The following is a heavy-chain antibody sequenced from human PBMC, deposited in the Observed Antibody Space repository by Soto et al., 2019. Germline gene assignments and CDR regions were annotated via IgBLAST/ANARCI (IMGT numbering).Heavy chain of an antibody. D-gene: IGHD5-12*01. J-gene: IGHJ4*02. V-gene: IGHV1-18*01. Sequence: QVQLVQSGAEVKKPGASVKVSCKTSGYTFSNYGINWVRQAPGQGLEWMGWISAYNGNTNFAQKLQGRVPLTTDTPPTPAYMELRSLTSDDTAVYYCARDLVPGYTGFADYWGQGTLVTVSS. CDR2: ISAYNGNT. CDR1: GYTFSNYG. CDR3: ARDLVPGYTGFADY.